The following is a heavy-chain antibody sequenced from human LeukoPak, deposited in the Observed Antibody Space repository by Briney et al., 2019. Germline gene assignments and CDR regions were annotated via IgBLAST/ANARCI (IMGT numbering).Heavy chain of an antibody. CDR3: AKDIMSGWYVLDY. V-gene: IGHV3-9*01. J-gene: IGHJ4*02. D-gene: IGHD6-19*01. CDR2: VSWNSGSI. Sequence: PGRSLRLSCAASGFTFDDYAMHWVRQAPGKGLEWVSGVSWNSGSIGYADSVKGRFTISRDNAKNSLYLQMNRLRAEDTALYYCAKDIMSGWYVLDYWGQGTLVTVSS. CDR1: GFTFDDYA.